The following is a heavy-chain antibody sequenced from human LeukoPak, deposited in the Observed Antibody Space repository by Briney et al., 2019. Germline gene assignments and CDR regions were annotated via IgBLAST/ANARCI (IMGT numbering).Heavy chain of an antibody. V-gene: IGHV5-51*01. Sequence: GESLKISCKGSGYSFTSYWIGWVRQMPGKGLEWMGIIYPGDSDTRYSPSFQGQVTISADKSISTAYLQWSSLEASDTAMYYCARGLGYCSSTSCYFDYWGQGTLVTVSS. CDR1: GYSFTSYW. D-gene: IGHD2-2*01. CDR3: ARGLGYCSSTSCYFDY. CDR2: IYPGDSDT. J-gene: IGHJ4*02.